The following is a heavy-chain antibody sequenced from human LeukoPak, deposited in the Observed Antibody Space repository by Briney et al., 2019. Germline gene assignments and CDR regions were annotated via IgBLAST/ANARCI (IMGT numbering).Heavy chain of an antibody. CDR3: ARGLRYSSGWSFNDY. V-gene: IGHV4-34*01. J-gene: IGHJ4*02. CDR2: INHSGST. CDR1: GGSFSGYY. D-gene: IGHD6-19*01. Sequence: PSETLSLTCAVYGGSFSGYYWNWIRQPPGKGLEWIGEINHSGSTNYNPSLKSRVTISVDTSRNQFSLKLSSVTAADTAVYYCARGLRYSSGWSFNDYWGQGTLVTVSS.